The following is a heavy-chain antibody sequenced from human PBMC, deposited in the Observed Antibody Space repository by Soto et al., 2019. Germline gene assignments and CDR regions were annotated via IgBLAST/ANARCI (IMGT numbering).Heavy chain of an antibody. D-gene: IGHD6-19*01. V-gene: IGHV3-30-3*01. CDR2: VSFDGSSK. J-gene: IGHJ6*02. Sequence: GGSLRLSCAASGFTFSPYAMHWVRQAPGKGPEWVAVVSFDGSSKYYTESVKGRFTISRDNSWPTLHLQMNSLRPEDTAVYYCARDAFPSTSLDVSGPYVMDVWCQGTLVSVYS. CDR3: ARDAFPSTSLDVSGPYVMDV. CDR1: GFTFSPYA.